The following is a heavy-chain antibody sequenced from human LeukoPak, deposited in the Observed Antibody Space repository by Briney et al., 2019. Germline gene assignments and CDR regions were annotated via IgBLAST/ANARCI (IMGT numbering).Heavy chain of an antibody. D-gene: IGHD2-15*01. Sequence: SETLSLTCTVSGGSISSSSYYWGWIRQPPGKGLEWIGTIYYSGSTYYNPSLKSRVTISVDTSKNQFSLKLCSVTAADTAVYFCARTPPLPNPYFDYWGQGTLVTVSS. CDR3: ARTPPLPNPYFDY. V-gene: IGHV4-39*01. J-gene: IGHJ4*02. CDR2: IYYSGST. CDR1: GGSISSSSYY.